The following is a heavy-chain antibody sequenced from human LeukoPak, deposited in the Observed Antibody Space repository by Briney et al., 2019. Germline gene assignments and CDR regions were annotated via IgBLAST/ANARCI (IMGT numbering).Heavy chain of an antibody. Sequence: SQTLSLTCAISGDSVSSIGAAWNWIRQSPSRGLEWLGRTYYRSKWYNDYAISVKSRITINPGTSKNQFSLQLNSLTPEDTAVYYCALEASDGFDIWGQGTMVTVSS. J-gene: IGHJ3*02. V-gene: IGHV6-1*01. CDR1: GDSVSSIGAA. CDR3: ALEASDGFDI. D-gene: IGHD5-24*01. CDR2: TYYRSKWYN.